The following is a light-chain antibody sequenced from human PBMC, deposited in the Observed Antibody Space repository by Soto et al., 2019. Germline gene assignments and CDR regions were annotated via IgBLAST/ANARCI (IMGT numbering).Light chain of an antibody. J-gene: IGKJ2*03. CDR2: GAS. V-gene: IGKV1-9*01. Sequence: IQLTQSPSSLSASIGDRVTITCRASEGISRYLAWYQLIPGKAPKILIYGASTLEGGVPSRLSGSGSGTEFTLNISRLQPEDLGIYYCQQVYSYQYSFGQGTKLEI. CDR3: QQVYSYQYS. CDR1: EGISRY.